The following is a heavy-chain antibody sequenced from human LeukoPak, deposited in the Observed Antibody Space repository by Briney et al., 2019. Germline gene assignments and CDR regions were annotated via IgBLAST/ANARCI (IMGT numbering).Heavy chain of an antibody. CDR1: GGSISSGSYY. CDR2: IYTSGST. D-gene: IGHD4-17*01. Sequence: SETLSLTCTVSGGSISSGSYYWSWIRQPAGKGLEWIGRIYTSGSTNYNPSLKSRATISVDTSKNQFSLKLSSVTAADTAVYYCARDQGYGDPGYWGQGTLVTVSS. V-gene: IGHV4-61*02. J-gene: IGHJ4*02. CDR3: ARDQGYGDPGY.